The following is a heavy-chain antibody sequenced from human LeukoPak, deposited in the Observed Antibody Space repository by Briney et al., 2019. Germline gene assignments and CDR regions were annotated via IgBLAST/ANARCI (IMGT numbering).Heavy chain of an antibody. CDR1: GGSISSSSYY. Sequence: PSETLSLTCTVSGGSISSSSYYWGWIRQPPGKGLEWIGSIYYSGSTYYNPSLKSRVTISVDTSKNQFSLKLSSVTAADTAVYYCARRGGGAVGYYYYMDVWGKGTTVTVSS. CDR2: IYYSGST. CDR3: ARRGGGAVGYYYYMDV. V-gene: IGHV4-39*01. D-gene: IGHD1-26*01. J-gene: IGHJ6*03.